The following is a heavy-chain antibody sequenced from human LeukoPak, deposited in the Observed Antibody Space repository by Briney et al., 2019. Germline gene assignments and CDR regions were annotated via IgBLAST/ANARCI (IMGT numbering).Heavy chain of an antibody. CDR3: ARNYYDSSGYSRRWFDP. Sequence: SETLSLTCAVSGFSISSDYYWGWIRQPPGKGLEWIGSIYQSGSTYYSPSLKGRVTISVDTSKNQFSLKLSSVTAADTAVYYCARNYYDSSGYSRRWFDPWGQGTLVTVSS. J-gene: IGHJ5*02. CDR1: GFSISSDYY. D-gene: IGHD3-22*01. CDR2: IYQSGST. V-gene: IGHV4-38-2*01.